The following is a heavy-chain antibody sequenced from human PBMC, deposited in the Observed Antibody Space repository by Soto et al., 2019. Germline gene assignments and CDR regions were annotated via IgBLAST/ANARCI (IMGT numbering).Heavy chain of an antibody. J-gene: IGHJ4*02. CDR2: INSSGGSI. CDR1: GYTFTRYF. V-gene: IGHV1-46*03. CDR3: ASVLGDCSSTSCYFGDSDY. Sequence: QVQLVQSGAEVKKPGASVKVSCKASGYTFTRYFMQWVRQAPGQGLEWLGRINSSGGSIFFAQKYQGRVNMTRDTSTSTVYMELSSLRSEDTAVYYGASVLGDCSSTSCYFGDSDYWGQGTLVTVSS. D-gene: IGHD2-2*01.